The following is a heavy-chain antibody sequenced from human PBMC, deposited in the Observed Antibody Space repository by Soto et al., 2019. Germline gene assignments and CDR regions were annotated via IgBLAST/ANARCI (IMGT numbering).Heavy chain of an antibody. J-gene: IGHJ6*02. Sequence: QVQLVQSGAEVKKPGSSVKVSCKASGGTFSSYAISWVRQAPGQGLEWMGGIIPIFGTANYAQKFQGRVTLTADESTSTAYMELSSLRSEDTAVYYCARARIAAAGGYYYGMDVWGQGTTVTVSS. CDR2: IIPIFGTA. CDR1: GGTFSSYA. CDR3: ARARIAAAGGYYYGMDV. D-gene: IGHD6-13*01. V-gene: IGHV1-69*01.